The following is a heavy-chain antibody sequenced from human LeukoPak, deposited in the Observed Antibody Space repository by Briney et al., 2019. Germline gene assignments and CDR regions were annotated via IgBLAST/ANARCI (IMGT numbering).Heavy chain of an antibody. CDR1: GGTFSSYA. D-gene: IGHD6-6*01. Sequence: ASVKVSCKASGGTFSSYAISWERQAPGQGLEWMGGIIPIFGTANYAQKFQGRVTITTDESTSTAYMELSSLRSEDTAVYYCATHSSSSIPNFDYWGQGTLVTVSS. J-gene: IGHJ4*02. V-gene: IGHV1-69*05. CDR2: IIPIFGTA. CDR3: ATHSSSSIPNFDY.